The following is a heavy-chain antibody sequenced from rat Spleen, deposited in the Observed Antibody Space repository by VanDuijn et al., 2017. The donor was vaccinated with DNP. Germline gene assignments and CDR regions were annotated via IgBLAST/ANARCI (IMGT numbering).Heavy chain of an antibody. CDR1: GGTFRGGY. Sequence: EVRLVEAGAGLVQGGKSRIVCWVASGGTFRGGYIGGVRQAPTKWVSWVAYISYDGGSTYNGDFVKGRFTISRDNAKSTLYLQVNSLRSEDTATYYCVRPARGWFAYWGQGTLVTVSA. CDR2: ISYDGGST. V-gene: IGHV5-22*01. CDR3: VRPARGWFAY. J-gene: IGHJ3*01.